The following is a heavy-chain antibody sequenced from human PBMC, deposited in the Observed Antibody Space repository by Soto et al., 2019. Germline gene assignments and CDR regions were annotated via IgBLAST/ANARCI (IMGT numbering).Heavy chain of an antibody. V-gene: IGHV3-11*01. CDR1: GFTFSHYY. CDR2: ISGSGSNI. J-gene: IGHJ4*02. CDR3: AREVRGFYTGPSCYGFDY. D-gene: IGHD2-15*01. Sequence: QVQLVESWGGLVKPGGSLRLSCAASGFTFSHYYMTWIRQAPGKGLEWVSYISGSGSNIYYADSVMGRFTISRDNAKTSLSLQTNSLRAEDTAVYFCAREVRGFYTGPSCYGFDYWGQGALVTVSS.